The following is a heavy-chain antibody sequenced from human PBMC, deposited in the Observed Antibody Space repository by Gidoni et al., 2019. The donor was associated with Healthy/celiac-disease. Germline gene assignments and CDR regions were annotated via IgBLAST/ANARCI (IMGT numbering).Heavy chain of an antibody. J-gene: IGHJ4*02. V-gene: IGHV4-34*01. CDR1: GGSFSGYY. CDR3: ARHRARGYSRGYDY. D-gene: IGHD2-15*01. Sequence: QVQLQQCGAGLLNPSETLSLTCAVYGGSFSGYYWSWIRQPPGKGLEWIGEINHSGSTNYNPSLKSRVTISVDTSKNQLSLKLSSVTAADTAVYYCARHRARGYSRGYDYWGQGTLVTVSS. CDR2: INHSGST.